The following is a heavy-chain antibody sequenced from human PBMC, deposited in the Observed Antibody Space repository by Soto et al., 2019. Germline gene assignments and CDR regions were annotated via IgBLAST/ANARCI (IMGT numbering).Heavy chain of an antibody. D-gene: IGHD3-10*01. Sequence: ASVKVSCKASGYTFTSYAMHWVRQAPGQRLEWMGWINAGNGNTKYSQKFQGRVTITRDTSASTAYMELSSLRSEDTAAYYCARDRLLWFGESPPTYYYYGMDVWGQGTTVTVSS. J-gene: IGHJ6*02. CDR2: INAGNGNT. CDR1: GYTFTSYA. CDR3: ARDRLLWFGESPPTYYYYGMDV. V-gene: IGHV1-3*01.